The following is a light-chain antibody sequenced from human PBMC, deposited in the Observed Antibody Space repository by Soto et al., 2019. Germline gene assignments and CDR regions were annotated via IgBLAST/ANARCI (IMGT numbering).Light chain of an antibody. J-gene: IGKJ4*01. V-gene: IGKV3-20*01. Sequence: EIVLTQSPGTLSLSPGERATLSCRASQSVSSSYLAWYQHKRGQAPRLLIYGASSRATGIPDRFSGSGSGTDFTLTISRLEPEDFAVYYSQQYGSSTLTFGGGTKVEIK. CDR2: GAS. CDR3: QQYGSSTLT. CDR1: QSVSSSY.